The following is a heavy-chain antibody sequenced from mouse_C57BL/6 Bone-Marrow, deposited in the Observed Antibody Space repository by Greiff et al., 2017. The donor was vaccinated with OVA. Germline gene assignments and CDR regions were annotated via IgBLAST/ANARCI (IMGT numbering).Heavy chain of an antibody. Sequence: QVHVKQSGAELVKPGASVKISCKASGYAFSSYWMNWVKQRPGKGLEWIGQIYPGDGDTNYNGKFKGKATLTADKSSSTAYMQLSSLTSEDSAVYFCARRDYDRYWYFDVWGTGTTVTVSS. J-gene: IGHJ1*03. V-gene: IGHV1-80*01. CDR2: IYPGDGDT. CDR3: ARRDYDRYWYFDV. D-gene: IGHD2-4*01. CDR1: GYAFSSYW.